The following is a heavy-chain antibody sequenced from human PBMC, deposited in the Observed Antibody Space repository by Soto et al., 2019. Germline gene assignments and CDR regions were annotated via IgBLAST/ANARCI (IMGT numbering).Heavy chain of an antibody. CDR2: IWYDGSNK. D-gene: IGHD3-10*01. CDR3: ARPSMVRDVLCGMDV. J-gene: IGHJ6*02. CDR1: GFTFSSYG. Sequence: GGSLRLSCAASGFTFSSYGMHWVRQAPGKGLEWVAVIWYDGSNKYYADSVKGRFTISRDNSKNTLYLQMNSLRAEDTAVYYCARPSMVRDVLCGMDVWGQGTTVTVSS. V-gene: IGHV3-33*01.